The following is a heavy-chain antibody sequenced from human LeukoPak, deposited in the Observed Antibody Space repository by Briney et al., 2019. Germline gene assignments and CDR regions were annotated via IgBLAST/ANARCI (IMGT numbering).Heavy chain of an antibody. J-gene: IGHJ6*03. CDR2: MNPNSGNT. Sequence: ASVKVSCKASGGTFSSYSINWVRQATGQGLEWMGWMNPNSGNTGYAQKFQGRVTITRNTSISTAYMELSSLRSEDTAVYYCARSHSPLYYYYMDVWGKGTTVTVSS. CDR3: ARSHSPLYYYYMDV. D-gene: IGHD2-15*01. V-gene: IGHV1-8*03. CDR1: GGTFSSYS.